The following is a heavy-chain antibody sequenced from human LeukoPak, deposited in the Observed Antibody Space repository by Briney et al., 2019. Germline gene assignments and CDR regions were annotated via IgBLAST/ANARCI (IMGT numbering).Heavy chain of an antibody. CDR2: IIPIFGTA. D-gene: IGHD1-26*01. Sequence: ASVKVSCKASGGTFSSYAISWVRQAPGQGLEWMGGIIPIFGTANYAQKFQGRVTITTDESTSTAYMELSSLRSKDTAVYYCAREVVGASFDYWGQGTLVTVSS. J-gene: IGHJ4*02. CDR1: GGTFSSYA. V-gene: IGHV1-69*05. CDR3: AREVVGASFDY.